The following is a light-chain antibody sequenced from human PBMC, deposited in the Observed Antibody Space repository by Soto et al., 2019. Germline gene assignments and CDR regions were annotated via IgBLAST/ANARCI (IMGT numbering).Light chain of an antibody. CDR3: QQYGSSLIT. V-gene: IGKV3-20*01. CDR1: QSVSSSS. J-gene: IGKJ5*01. CDR2: GAS. Sequence: EIVLTQSPGTLSLSPGERATLSCRTSQSVSSSSLAWYQQKPGQAPRLLIYGASSRATGIPDRFSGSGSGTGFTLTISRLAPEDFAVYYCQQYGSSLITFGQGTRLEIK.